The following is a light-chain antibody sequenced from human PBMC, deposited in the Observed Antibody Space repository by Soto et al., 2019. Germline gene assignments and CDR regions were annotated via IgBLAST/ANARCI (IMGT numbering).Light chain of an antibody. CDR3: QQRSNWPLT. J-gene: IGKJ4*01. V-gene: IGKV3-11*01. Sequence: EIVLTHFPLTLSLSPVERASLSCRASQNIDGYLAWYQQKPGQPPRLLFYDASNRATGIPARFSGSGSGTDFTLTISSLEPEDFAVYYCQQRSNWPLTFGGGTKVDIK. CDR1: QNIDGY. CDR2: DAS.